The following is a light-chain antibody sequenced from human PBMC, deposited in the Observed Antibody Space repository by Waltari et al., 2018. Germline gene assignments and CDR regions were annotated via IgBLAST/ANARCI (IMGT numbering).Light chain of an antibody. J-gene: IGLJ3*02. CDR1: SSDVGAYNY. CDR3: SSFTRASSWV. V-gene: IGLV2-14*03. Sequence: HSALAQPVSVSGSPGQSITISCTGTSSDVGAYNYVSWYQQHPGKAPRLMIYDVNNWPSGVSNRFSGSKSGNTASLTISGLQAEDEADYYCSSFTRASSWVFGGGTKLTV. CDR2: DVN.